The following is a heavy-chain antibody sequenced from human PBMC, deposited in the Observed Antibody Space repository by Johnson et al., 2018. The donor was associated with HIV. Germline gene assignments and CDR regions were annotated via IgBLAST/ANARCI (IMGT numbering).Heavy chain of an antibody. Sequence: VQLVESGGGLVKPGGSLRLSCAASGFTFSSNDTHGVRQATGKGLERVSVIGTAGDTYYSGSVNGRFTISRENAKNSLYLQMHSLRAEDTALYYCARDVGRCSGGICYAPEHDSFDIWGQGTMVTVSS. CDR3: ARDVGRCSGGICYAPEHDSFDI. D-gene: IGHD2-15*01. J-gene: IGHJ3*02. V-gene: IGHV3-13*01. CDR1: GFTFSSND. CDR2: IGTAGDT.